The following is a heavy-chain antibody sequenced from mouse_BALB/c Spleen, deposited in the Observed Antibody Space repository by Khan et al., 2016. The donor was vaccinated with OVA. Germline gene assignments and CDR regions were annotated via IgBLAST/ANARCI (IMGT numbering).Heavy chain of an antibody. V-gene: IGHV9-3-1*01. J-gene: IGHJ4*01. Sequence: QIQLVQSGPELKKPGETVKISCKASGYTFTTNGMNWGKQAPGKGLKWMGWINTYTGQPIYADDFKGRFAFSLETSANTASLQINNIKNEDTAYYFSARVRYNGTMDYWGQGTSVTVSS. D-gene: IGHD1-1*01. CDR1: GYTFTTNG. CDR2: INTYTGQP. CDR3: ARVRYNGTMDY.